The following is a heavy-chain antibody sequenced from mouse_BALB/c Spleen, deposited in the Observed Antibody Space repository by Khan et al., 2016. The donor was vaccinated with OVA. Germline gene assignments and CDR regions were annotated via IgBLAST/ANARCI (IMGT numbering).Heavy chain of an antibody. J-gene: IGHJ2*01. D-gene: IGHD2-14*01. CDR3: AREAYRYDEYYFDY. V-gene: IGHV5-6-5*01. Sequence: EVQLQESGGGSVKPGGSLKLSCEVSGFTFSSYVMSWIRQTPEKRLEWVASISSSGSTYYPDSVKGRFTISRDNDRNVVYLQMSSLRSEDMAMYYGAREAYRYDEYYFDYWGQGTTLTVSS. CDR1: GFTFSSYV. CDR2: ISSSGST.